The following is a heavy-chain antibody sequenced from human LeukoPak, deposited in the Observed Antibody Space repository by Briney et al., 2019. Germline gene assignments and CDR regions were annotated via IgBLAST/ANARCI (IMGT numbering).Heavy chain of an antibody. D-gene: IGHD1-26*01. V-gene: IGHV3-74*01. CDR2: ISSDGSFT. J-gene: IGHJ4*02. Sequence: PGGSLRLSCAASGFTSSTYWMHWVHQAPGNGLVWVSRISSDGSFTNYADSVTGRFTISRDNAKNMLYLQMNSLRAEDTAVYYCARAIGGNDYWGQGTLLTVSS. CDR1: GFTSSTYW. CDR3: ARAIGGNDY.